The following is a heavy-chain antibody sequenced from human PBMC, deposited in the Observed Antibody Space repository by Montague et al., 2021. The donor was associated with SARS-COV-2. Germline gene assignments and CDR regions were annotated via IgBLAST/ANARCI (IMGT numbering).Heavy chain of an antibody. Sequence: SETLSLTCAVYGGSFSGYYWSWIRQPPGKGLEWIGEINHSGSTNYNPSLKSRVTRSVDTSKNQFSLKLSSVTAADTAVYYCARVPVLLWFGERGYWFDPWGQGTLVTVSS. CDR3: ARVPVLLWFGERGYWFDP. J-gene: IGHJ5*02. D-gene: IGHD3-10*01. V-gene: IGHV4-34*01. CDR1: GGSFSGYY. CDR2: INHSGST.